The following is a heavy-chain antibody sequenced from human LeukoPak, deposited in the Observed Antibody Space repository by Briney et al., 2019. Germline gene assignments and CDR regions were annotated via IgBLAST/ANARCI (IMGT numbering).Heavy chain of an antibody. CDR1: GFTFSSYA. D-gene: IGHD6-13*01. J-gene: IGHJ4*02. V-gene: IGHV3-23*01. CDR2: ISGSGGST. Sequence: GGSLRLSCAASGFTFSSYAMSWVRQAPGKGLEWVSAISGSGGSTYYADSVKGRFTISRDNSKNTLYLQMNSLRAEDTAVYYCASLGRSSWYTPHFDYWGQGTLVTVSS. CDR3: ASLGRSSWYTPHFDY.